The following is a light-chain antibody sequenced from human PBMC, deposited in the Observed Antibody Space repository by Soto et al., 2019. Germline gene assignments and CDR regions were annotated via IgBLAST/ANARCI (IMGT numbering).Light chain of an antibody. CDR3: HDYGTSAPWT. Sequence: EVVLTQSPGTLSLSPGERATLSCRASQNIRGNELAWYQQKPGQAPRLLIYRGSSRATGIPDRFSGRGSGTDFTLTISRLEPEDFAVYYWHDYGTSAPWTFGQGTKVEIK. J-gene: IGKJ1*01. V-gene: IGKV3-20*01. CDR2: RGS. CDR1: QNIRGNE.